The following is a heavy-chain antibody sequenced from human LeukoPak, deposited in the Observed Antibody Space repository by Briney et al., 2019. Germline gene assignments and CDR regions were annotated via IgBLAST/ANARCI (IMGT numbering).Heavy chain of an antibody. CDR1: GYTFTSYG. Sequence: ASVKVSCKASGYTFTSYGIGWVRQAPGQGLEWMGWISAYNGNTNYAQKLQGRVTMTTDTSTSTAYMELRSLRSDDTAVYYCARDDDQAKYSSSGEFDYWGQGTLVTVSS. J-gene: IGHJ4*02. CDR2: ISAYNGNT. V-gene: IGHV1-18*01. CDR3: ARDDDQAKYSSSGEFDY. D-gene: IGHD6-6*01.